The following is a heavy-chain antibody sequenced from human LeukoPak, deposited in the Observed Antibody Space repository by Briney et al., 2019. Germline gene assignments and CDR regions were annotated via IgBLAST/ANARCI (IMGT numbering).Heavy chain of an antibody. CDR1: GFTFSSYA. V-gene: IGHV3-23*01. D-gene: IGHD4-17*01. CDR2: ISGSGGST. J-gene: IGHJ3*02. CDR3: AREGGDYGDYEAFDI. Sequence: GGSLRLSCAASGFTFSSYAMSWVRQAPGKGLEWVSAISGSGGSTYYADSVKGRFTISRDNAKSSLYLQMNSLRAEDTAVYYCAREGGDYGDYEAFDIWGQGTMVTVSS.